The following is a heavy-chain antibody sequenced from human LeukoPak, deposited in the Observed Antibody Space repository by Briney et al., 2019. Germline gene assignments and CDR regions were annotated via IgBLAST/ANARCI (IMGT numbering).Heavy chain of an antibody. CDR3: ARGGYCSSTSCYARGPFDP. Sequence: GASMKVSCKASGYTFTSYDINWGRQATGQGLEWMGWMNPNSGNTGYAQKFQGRVTITRNTSISTAYMELSSLRSEDTAVYYCARGGYCSSTSCYARGPFDPWGQGTLVTVSS. D-gene: IGHD2-2*01. CDR2: MNPNSGNT. V-gene: IGHV1-8*03. CDR1: GYTFTSYD. J-gene: IGHJ5*02.